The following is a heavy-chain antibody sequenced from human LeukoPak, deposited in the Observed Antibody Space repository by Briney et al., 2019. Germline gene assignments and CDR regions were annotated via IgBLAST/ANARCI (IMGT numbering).Heavy chain of an antibody. CDR3: AKASGENWNYVAVDF. J-gene: IGHJ4*02. D-gene: IGHD1-7*01. CDR2: ISDDGGND. V-gene: IGHV3-30*18. CDR1: GFTFRSYG. Sequence: GGSLRLSCAASGFTFRSYGMHWVRQAPGKGLEWVALISDDGGNDFYADSVKGRFTSSRDNSKNTLYLQMNSLRAEDTAVYYCAKASGENWNYVAVDFWGQGTLVTVSS.